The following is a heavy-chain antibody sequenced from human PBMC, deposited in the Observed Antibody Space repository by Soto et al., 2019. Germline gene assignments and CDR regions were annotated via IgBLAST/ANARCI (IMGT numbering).Heavy chain of an antibody. D-gene: IGHD6-19*01. Sequence: ASVKVSCKTSGYTFTSYAVHWVRQAPGQRLECVGWINAGNGNTKYSQKFQERVTITRDTSASTAHMELRSLRSDDTAVYYCARDKGIAVAGRGDYYGMDVWGPGTPVTVSS. CDR2: INAGNGNT. V-gene: IGHV1-3*01. CDR3: ARDKGIAVAGRGDYYGMDV. J-gene: IGHJ6*02. CDR1: GYTFTSYA.